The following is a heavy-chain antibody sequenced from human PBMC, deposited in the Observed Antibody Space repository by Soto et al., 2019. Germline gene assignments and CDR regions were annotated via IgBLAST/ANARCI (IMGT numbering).Heavy chain of an antibody. D-gene: IGHD2-21*01. CDR1: GFVFSSYS. V-gene: IGHV3-21*01. J-gene: IGHJ6*02. CDR3: AREVIEVTNGMDV. Sequence: EVILVESGGGLVKPGGSLRLSCANSGFVFSSYSMNWVRQAPGKGLEWVSSISASGSYTFHADSVKGRFTISRDNANNLLYLQMSSLRADDTAVYYCAREVIEVTNGMDVWGQGTTVTVCS. CDR2: ISASGSYT.